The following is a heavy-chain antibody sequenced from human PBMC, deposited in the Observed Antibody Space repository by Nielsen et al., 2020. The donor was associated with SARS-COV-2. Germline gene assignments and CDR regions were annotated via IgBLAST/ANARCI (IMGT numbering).Heavy chain of an antibody. CDR1: GYTFTSYG. V-gene: IGHV1-18*04. CDR2: ISAYNGNT. D-gene: IGHD2-2*02. Sequence: ASVKVSCKASGYTFTSYGISWVRQAPGQGLEWMGWISAYNGNTNYAQKLQGRVTMTRDTSTSTAYMELSSLRSEDTAVYYCARGKRTELGYCSSTSCYNFHYWGQGTLVTVSS. CDR3: ARGKRTELGYCSSTSCYNFHY. J-gene: IGHJ4*02.